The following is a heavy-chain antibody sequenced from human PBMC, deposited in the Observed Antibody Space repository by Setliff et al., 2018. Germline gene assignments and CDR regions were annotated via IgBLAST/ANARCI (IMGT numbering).Heavy chain of an antibody. CDR2: IKQDGSEK. V-gene: IGHV3-7*01. D-gene: IGHD3-16*01. CDR1: GFTFSIYW. Sequence: GASLKLSCAASGFTFSIYWMTWVRQAPGKGLEWVANIKQDGSEKYYVDSVKGRFTISRDNAKNSLYLQMNSLRAEDTAVYYCARDGGEYWGQGTLVTVSS. J-gene: IGHJ4*02. CDR3: ARDGGEY.